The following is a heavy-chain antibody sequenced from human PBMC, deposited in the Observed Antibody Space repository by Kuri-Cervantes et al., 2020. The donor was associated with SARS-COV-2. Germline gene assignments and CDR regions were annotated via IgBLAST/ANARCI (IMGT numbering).Heavy chain of an antibody. V-gene: IGHV3-53*01. CDR1: GFTVSSNY. J-gene: IGHJ6*03. CDR3: AKSPKQRYNWNQNPPVRYYYCYMDV. CDR2: IYSGGST. D-gene: IGHD1-20*01. Sequence: GESLKISCAASGFTVSSNYMSWVRQAPGKGLEWVSVIYSGGSTYYADAVKGRFTISRDNTTNTLYLQMNSLRAEDTAVYYCAKSPKQRYNWNQNPPVRYYYCYMDVWGKGTTVTVSS.